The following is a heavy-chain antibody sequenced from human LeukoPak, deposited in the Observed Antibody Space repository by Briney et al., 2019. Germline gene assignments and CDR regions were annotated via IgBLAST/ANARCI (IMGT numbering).Heavy chain of an antibody. V-gene: IGHV4-4*08. CDR3: ARDKAHSYGRYFDP. J-gene: IGHJ5*02. CDR1: GGSISTYY. CDR2: ISNGNT. Sequence: PSETLSLTCTVAGGSISTYYWNWIRQTPGKGLEWIGHISNGNTDYTPTLNSRVTISADTSKHQFSLRLTSVTAADTPVYYFARDKAHSYGRYFDPWGQGALVIVSS. D-gene: IGHD5-18*01.